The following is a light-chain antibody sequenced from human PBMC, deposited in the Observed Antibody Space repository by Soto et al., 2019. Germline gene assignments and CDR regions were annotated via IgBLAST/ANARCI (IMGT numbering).Light chain of an antibody. Sequence: IGLTKLTNTLSLSPGERATLSCRASQSVSNNYLAWYQQKPGQAPRLLIYGASNRATGIPDRFSGSGSGTDFTLTISRLEPEDFAVYYCQQYGSSGTSGQGTNVDI. J-gene: IGKJ1*01. CDR1: QSVSNNY. CDR3: QQYGSSGT. CDR2: GAS. V-gene: IGKV3-20*01.